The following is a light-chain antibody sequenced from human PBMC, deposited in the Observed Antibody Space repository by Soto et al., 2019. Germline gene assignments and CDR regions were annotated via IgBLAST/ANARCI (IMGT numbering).Light chain of an antibody. CDR1: SSDVGSYNY. V-gene: IGLV2-8*01. CDR3: TSHAGTINFPYI. J-gene: IGLJ1*01. Sequence: QSVLTQPHSVSGSPGQSVTISCTGTSSDVGSYNYVSWYQHHPGKAPKLMVYEVNKRPSGVPDRFSGSKSGNTASLTVSGLQAEDEADYYCTSHAGTINFPYIFGTGTKVTVL. CDR2: EVN.